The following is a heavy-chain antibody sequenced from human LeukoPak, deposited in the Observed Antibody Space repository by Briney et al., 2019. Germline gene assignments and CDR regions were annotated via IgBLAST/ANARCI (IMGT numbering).Heavy chain of an antibody. CDR2: INHSGST. D-gene: IGHD3-10*01. CDR1: GGTFSGYY. J-gene: IGHJ5*02. CDR3: ARRYSLWFGELRPRNWFDP. Sequence: SETLSLTCAVCGGTFSGYYWSWLRQPPGKGLEWIGEINHSGSTNYNPSLKSRVTISVDTSKNQFSLKLSSVTAADTAVYYCARRYSLWFGELRPRNWFDPWGQGTLVTVSS. V-gene: IGHV4-34*01.